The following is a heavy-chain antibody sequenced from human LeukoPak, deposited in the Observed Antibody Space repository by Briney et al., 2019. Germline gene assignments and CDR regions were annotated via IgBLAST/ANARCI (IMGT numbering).Heavy chain of an antibody. D-gene: IGHD3-10*01. V-gene: IGHV4-39*07. CDR2: IYYSGST. J-gene: IGHJ4*02. CDR1: GASISSGSYY. CDR3: IRENPQQGSEDY. Sequence: SETLSLTCTVSGASISSGSYYWGWIRQPPGKGLEWIGTIYYSGSTYYNPSLKSRLAISVDTSRNQFSLRLSSVTAADTAVYYCIRENPQQGSEDYWGQGTLVTVSS.